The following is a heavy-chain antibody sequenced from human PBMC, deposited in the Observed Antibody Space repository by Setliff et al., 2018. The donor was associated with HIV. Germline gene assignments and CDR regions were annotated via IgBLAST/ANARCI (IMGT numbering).Heavy chain of an antibody. V-gene: IGHV4-39*07. D-gene: IGHD1-26*01. CDR1: GASISSRSYY. CDR3: ARDIDVGAANWFDP. CDR2: IYYSGST. Sequence: KPSETLSLTCTVSGASISSRSYYWAWIRQPPGKGLEWIGTIYYSGSTNYNPSLKSRVSISVDTSKNQFSLKLRSVTAADTAIYYCARDIDVGAANWFDPWGQGTLVTVSS. J-gene: IGHJ5*02.